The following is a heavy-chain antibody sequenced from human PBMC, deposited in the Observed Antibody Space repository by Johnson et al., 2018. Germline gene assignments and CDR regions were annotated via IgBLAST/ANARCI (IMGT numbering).Heavy chain of an antibody. Sequence: EVQLVESGRGLVQPGGSLRLSCAASGFTFSGYWMAWVRQAPGKGLEWVANIKQDGSERHYVDSAKGRFTISRDNAKNSLFLQMNSLRVEDTAVYYCARDTGVPFDYWGQGTLVTVSS. D-gene: IGHD2-8*01. V-gene: IGHV3-7*01. J-gene: IGHJ4*02. CDR3: ARDTGVPFDY. CDR2: IKQDGSER. CDR1: GFTFSGYW.